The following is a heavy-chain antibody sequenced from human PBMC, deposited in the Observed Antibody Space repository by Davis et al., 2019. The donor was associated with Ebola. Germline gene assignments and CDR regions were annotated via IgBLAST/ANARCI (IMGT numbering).Heavy chain of an antibody. V-gene: IGHV1-18*01. Sequence: AASVKVSCKASGYTFTSYAMHWVRQAPGQGLEWMGWISAYNGNTNYAQKLQGRVTMTTDTSTSTAYMELRSLRSEDTAVYYCATGGSRAYSYGTGFNWGQGTLVTVSS. CDR2: ISAYNGNT. J-gene: IGHJ4*02. CDR3: ATGGSRAYSYGTGFN. D-gene: IGHD5-18*01. CDR1: GYTFTSYA.